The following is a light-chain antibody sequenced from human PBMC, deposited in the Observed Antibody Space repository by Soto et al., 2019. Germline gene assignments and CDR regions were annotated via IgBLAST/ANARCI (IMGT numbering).Light chain of an antibody. CDR3: QQSYSTRFT. J-gene: IGKJ3*01. V-gene: IGKV1-39*01. CDR2: AAS. Sequence: DIPMTQSPSSLSASVGDRVTITCRASQSISSYLNWYQQKPGKAPKLLIYAASSLQSGVPSRFSGSGSGTDFTLTISSLQPEDFATYYCQQSYSTRFTFGPGTKVHIK. CDR1: QSISSY.